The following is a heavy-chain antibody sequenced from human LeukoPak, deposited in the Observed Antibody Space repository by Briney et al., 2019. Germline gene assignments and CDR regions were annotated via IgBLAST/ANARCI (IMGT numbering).Heavy chain of an antibody. J-gene: IGHJ4*02. CDR1: GGSISSGGYY. CDR2: IYYSGST. Sequence: SETLSPTCTVSGGSISSGGYYWSWIRQHPGKGLEWIGYIYYSGSTYYNPSLKSRVTISVDTSKNQFSLKLSSVTAADTAVYYCARLPYDSSGYYPGDDYWGQGTLVTVSS. V-gene: IGHV4-31*03. CDR3: ARLPYDSSGYYPGDDY. D-gene: IGHD3-22*01.